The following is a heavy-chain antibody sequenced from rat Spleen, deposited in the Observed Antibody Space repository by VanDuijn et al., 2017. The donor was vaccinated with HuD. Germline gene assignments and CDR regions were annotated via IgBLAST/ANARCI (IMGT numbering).Heavy chain of an antibody. CDR1: GFTFSDYY. V-gene: IGHV5-22*01. D-gene: IGHD1-5*01. J-gene: IGHJ2*01. CDR2: ITYEGSSS. CDR3: ARHGNGYKGDY. Sequence: EVQLVESGGGLVQPGRSLKLSCAASGFTFSDYYMAWVRQAPEKGLEWVASITYEGSSSYYGDSVKGRFTISRDNAKSTLYLQMDSLRSEDTATYYCARHGNGYKGDYWGQGVMVTVSS.